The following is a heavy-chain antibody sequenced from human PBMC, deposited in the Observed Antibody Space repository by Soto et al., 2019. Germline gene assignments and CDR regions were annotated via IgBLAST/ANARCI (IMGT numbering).Heavy chain of an antibody. CDR3: AREGNLGRWIQPLDS. D-gene: IGHD2-2*03. J-gene: IGHJ4*02. V-gene: IGHV4-59*01. Sequence: QTTGKGLEWIVSVSSTGSTVYNPSLTSRVTVSLDTSKNQFSLTLNSVTAADTAVYFCAREGNLGRWIQPLDSWGQGTLVTVSS. CDR2: VSSTGST.